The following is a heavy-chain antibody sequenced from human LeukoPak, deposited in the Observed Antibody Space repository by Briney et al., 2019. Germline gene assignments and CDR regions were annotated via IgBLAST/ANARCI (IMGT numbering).Heavy chain of an antibody. Sequence: GESLQISCKGSGYRFTSYWIGWVRQIPGKGLEWMGIIYPGDSDTRFSPSFQGQVTLSADKSISTAYLQWSSLKASDTAMYYCARRLGDYGDYDYWGQGTLVTVSS. CDR2: IYPGDSDT. CDR1: GYRFTSYW. V-gene: IGHV5-51*01. J-gene: IGHJ4*02. CDR3: ARRLGDYGDYDY. D-gene: IGHD4-17*01.